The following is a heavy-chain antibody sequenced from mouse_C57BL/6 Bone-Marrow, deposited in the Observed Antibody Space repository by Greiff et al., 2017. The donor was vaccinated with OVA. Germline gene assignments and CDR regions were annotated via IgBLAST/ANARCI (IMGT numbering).Heavy chain of an antibody. CDR1: GYTFTSYW. Sequence: QVQLQQPGAELVMPGASVKLSCKASGYTFTSYWMHWVKQRPGQGLEWIGEIDPSDSYPNYNQKFKGKSTLTVDKSSSTAYMQLSSLTSEDSAVYYCARRCIWGCDYGEFAYWGQGTLVTVSA. J-gene: IGHJ3*01. CDR2: IDPSDSYP. V-gene: IGHV1-69*01. D-gene: IGHD2-4*01. CDR3: ARRCIWGCDYGEFAY.